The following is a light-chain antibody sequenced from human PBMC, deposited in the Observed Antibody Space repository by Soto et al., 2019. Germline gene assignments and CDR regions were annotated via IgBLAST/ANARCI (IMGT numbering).Light chain of an antibody. Sequence: DIQMTQSPSSLSASVGDRVTITCRASQGIRNDLGWYQQKPGKAPKLLVYDASTLQSGVASRFSGSGSGTEFTLIISGLQPDDSATYYCQQYTNTNNPWMFGQGTKV. CDR1: QGIRND. CDR2: DAS. J-gene: IGKJ1*01. V-gene: IGKV1-17*01. CDR3: QQYTNTNNPWM.